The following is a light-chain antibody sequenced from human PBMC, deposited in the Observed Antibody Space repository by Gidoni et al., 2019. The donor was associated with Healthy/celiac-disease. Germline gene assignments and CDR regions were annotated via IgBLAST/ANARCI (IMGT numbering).Light chain of an antibody. V-gene: IGKV2-28*01. CDR2: LGS. CDR3: MQALQTPRT. Sequence: DIVMTQFPLSLPITPGEPASIPCRSNQSLLHSNGYNYLDWYLQKPGQSPQLLIYLGSNRASGVPDRFSGSRSGTDFTLKISKVEAEDVGVYYCMQALQTPRTFGPGTKVDIK. J-gene: IGKJ3*01. CDR1: QSLLHSNGYNY.